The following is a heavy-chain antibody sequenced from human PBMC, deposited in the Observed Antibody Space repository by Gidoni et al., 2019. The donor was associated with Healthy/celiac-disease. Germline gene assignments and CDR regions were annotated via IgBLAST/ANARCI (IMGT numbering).Heavy chain of an antibody. D-gene: IGHD2-15*01. J-gene: IGHJ1*01. CDR3: ASGRYCSGGSCYSGVYFQH. CDR2: ISGSGGST. CDR1: GFTFSSYA. Sequence: EVQLLESGGGLVQPGGSLRLSCAASGFTFSSYAMSWVRQAPGKGLEWVSAISGSGGSTYYADSVKGRFTISRDNSKNTLYLQMNSLRAEDTAVYYCASGRYCSGGSCYSGVYFQHWGQGTLVTVSS. V-gene: IGHV3-23*01.